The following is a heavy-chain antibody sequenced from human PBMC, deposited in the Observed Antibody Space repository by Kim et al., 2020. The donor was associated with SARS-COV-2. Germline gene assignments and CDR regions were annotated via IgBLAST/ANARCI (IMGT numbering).Heavy chain of an antibody. CDR2: FTGNGYT. CDR3: AKGGDFDS. J-gene: IGHJ4*02. CDR1: GLTFSDYG. Sequence: GGSLRLSCEASGLTFSDYGFNWVRQAPGKGLEWLSIFTGNGYTYYADSAKGRFTISRDNSKNTLYLQMNSLRVEDTALYYCAKGGDFDSWGQGTLATVS. V-gene: IGHV3-23*01.